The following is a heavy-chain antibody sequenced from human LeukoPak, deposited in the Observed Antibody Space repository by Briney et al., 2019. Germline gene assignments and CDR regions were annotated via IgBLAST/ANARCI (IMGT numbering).Heavy chain of an antibody. V-gene: IGHV4-38-2*02. J-gene: IGHJ4*02. D-gene: IGHD3-22*01. CDR1: GYSISSGCY. Sequence: SETLSLTRTVSGYSISSGCYWGWIRQPPGMGLEWIGSIYHTGSTYYNPSLKSRVTISVDTSKNQFSLKLSSVTAADTAVYYCARVPSTNYYDSSGYWGYFDYWGQGTLVTVSS. CDR3: ARVPSTNYYDSSGYWGYFDY. CDR2: IYHTGST.